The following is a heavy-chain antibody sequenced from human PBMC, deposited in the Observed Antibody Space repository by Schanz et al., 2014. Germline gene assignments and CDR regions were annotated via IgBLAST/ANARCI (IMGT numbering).Heavy chain of an antibody. CDR1: GFVFCDYY. Sequence: VQLLESGGGLVKPGGSLRLSCAASGFVFCDYYMTWIRQAPGKGLEWLSYISDSGTYTNYADSVKGRFTISRDNAKSSLYLQMNSLRVEDTAVYYCAASSGWHPATDYWGQGTLVTVSS. CDR3: AASSGWHPATDY. J-gene: IGHJ4*02. CDR2: ISDSGTYT. V-gene: IGHV3-11*03. D-gene: IGHD6-19*01.